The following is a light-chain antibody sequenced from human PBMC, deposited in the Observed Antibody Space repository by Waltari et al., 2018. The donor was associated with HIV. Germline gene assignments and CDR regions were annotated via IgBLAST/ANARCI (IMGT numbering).Light chain of an antibody. CDR2: NNS. V-gene: IGLV1-47*02. J-gene: IGLJ3*02. CDR1: RANIGKNY. Sequence: QSVLGQVVSASGTAGQRVVISCSGTRANIGKNYVYWYQQFPGATPKLIMYNNSQRPSGVPDRFSGSKSGVSASLAISGLQSGDEATYYCATWDANDWVFGGGTKVTVL. CDR3: ATWDANDWV.